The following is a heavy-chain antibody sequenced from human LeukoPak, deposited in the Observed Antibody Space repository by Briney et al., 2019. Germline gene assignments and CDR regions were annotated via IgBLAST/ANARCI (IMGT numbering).Heavy chain of an antibody. CDR1: GGSISSYY. J-gene: IGHJ6*03. CDR2: IYYSGST. V-gene: IGHV4-59*01. Sequence: SETLSLTCTVSGGSISSYYWSWIRQPPGKGLEWIGYIYYSGSTNYNPSLKSRVTISVDTSRNQFSLKLSSVTAADTAVYYCARSGGSSPNSYYYYYYYMDVWGKGTTVTVSS. CDR3: ARSGGSSPNSYYYYYYYMDV. D-gene: IGHD6-6*01.